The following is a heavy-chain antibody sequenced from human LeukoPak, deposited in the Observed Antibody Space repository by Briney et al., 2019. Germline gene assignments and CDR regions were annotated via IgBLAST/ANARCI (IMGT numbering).Heavy chain of an antibody. J-gene: IGHJ4*02. CDR1: GYTLTELS. CDR2: FDPEDGET. D-gene: IGHD5-24*01. Sequence: ASVTVSCKVSGYTLTELSMHWVRQAPGKGLEWMGGFDPEDGETIYAQKFQGRVTMTEDTSTDTAYMELSSLRSEDTAVYYCATPERRDGYKFDYWGQGTLVAVSS. V-gene: IGHV1-24*01. CDR3: ATPERRDGYKFDY.